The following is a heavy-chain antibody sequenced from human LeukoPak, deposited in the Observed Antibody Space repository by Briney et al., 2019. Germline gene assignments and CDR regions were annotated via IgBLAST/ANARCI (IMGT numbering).Heavy chain of an antibody. CDR3: ARKVNYLVVGDAFDI. J-gene: IGHJ3*02. V-gene: IGHV3-48*01. CDR2: ISSGSSTK. CDR1: GFTFSSYN. Sequence: PGGSLRLSCAASGFTFSSYNMNWVRQAPGKGLQWVSYISSGSSTKYYADSMKGRFSISRDNAKNSLYLQMNSLRAEDTAVYYCARKVNYLVVGDAFDIWGQGTMVTVSS. D-gene: IGHD2-2*01.